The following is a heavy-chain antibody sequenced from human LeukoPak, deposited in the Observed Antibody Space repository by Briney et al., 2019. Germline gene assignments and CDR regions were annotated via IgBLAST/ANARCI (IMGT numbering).Heavy chain of an antibody. CDR3: AKTLLYYDSSEVPRNDAFDI. V-gene: IGHV1-69*05. Sequence: ASVKVSCKASGGTFSSYAISWVRQAPGQGLEWMGRIIPIFGTANYAQKFQGRVTITTDESTSTAYMELSSLRSEDTAVYYCAKTLLYYDSSEVPRNDAFDIWGQGTMVTVSS. CDR2: IIPIFGTA. D-gene: IGHD3-22*01. CDR1: GGTFSSYA. J-gene: IGHJ3*02.